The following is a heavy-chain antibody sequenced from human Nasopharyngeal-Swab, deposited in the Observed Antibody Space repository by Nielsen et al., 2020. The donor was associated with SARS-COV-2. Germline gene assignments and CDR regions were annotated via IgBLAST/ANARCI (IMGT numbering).Heavy chain of an antibody. CDR1: GISISSSQW. Sequence: SETLSLTCDVSGISISSSQWWRLVRQSPRKGLQCIGEVYHGSSINYNPSLQSRVTISVDKSKNQFSLKLFSVTAADAAVYYCASSGWLHPFDNWGPGTLVTVSS. V-gene: IGHV4-4*02. CDR3: ASSGWLHPFDN. CDR2: VYHGSSI. J-gene: IGHJ4*02. D-gene: IGHD5-24*01.